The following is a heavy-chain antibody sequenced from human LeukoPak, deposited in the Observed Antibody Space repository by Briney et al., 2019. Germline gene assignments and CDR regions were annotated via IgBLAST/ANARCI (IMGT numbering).Heavy chain of an antibody. CDR2: INHSGST. D-gene: IGHD3-22*01. J-gene: IGHJ4*02. V-gene: IGHV4-34*01. CDR1: GGSFSGYY. CDR3: AGGEDYYDSSLTLDY. Sequence: SETLSLTCAVCGGSFSGYYWSWIRQPPGKGLEWIGEINHSGSTNYNPSLKSRVTISVDTSKNQFSLKLSSVTAADTAVYYCAGGEDYYDSSLTLDYWDQGTLVTVSS.